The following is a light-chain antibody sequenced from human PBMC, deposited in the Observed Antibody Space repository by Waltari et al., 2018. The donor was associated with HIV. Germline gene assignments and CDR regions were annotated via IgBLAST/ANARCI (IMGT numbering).Light chain of an antibody. CDR3: CSYAGSSPVL. Sequence: QSALTQPASVSGSPGQSITISCTGTSSDVGSYNLVSWYQQHPGKAPKLMIHEGSKRPSGVSNRFSGSKSGSTASLTISGLQAEDEAGYDCCSYAGSSPVLFGGGTKLTVL. J-gene: IGLJ2*01. V-gene: IGLV2-23*01. CDR1: SSDVGSYNL. CDR2: EGS.